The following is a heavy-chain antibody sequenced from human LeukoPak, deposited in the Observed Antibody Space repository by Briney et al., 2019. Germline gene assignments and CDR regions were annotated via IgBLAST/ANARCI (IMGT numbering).Heavy chain of an antibody. CDR1: GLTFKTYT. CDR3: ASYYYDSSGYWVHAFDI. J-gene: IGHJ3*02. CDR2: ISSSSTLI. V-gene: IGHV3-21*01. Sequence: NSGGSLRLSCVASGLTFKTYTMNWVRQAPGKGLEWVSSISSSSTLIYYADSVKGRFTISRDNAKNSLFLQMNSLRADDTAIYYCASYYYDSSGYWVHAFDIWGQGTMVTVSS. D-gene: IGHD3-22*01.